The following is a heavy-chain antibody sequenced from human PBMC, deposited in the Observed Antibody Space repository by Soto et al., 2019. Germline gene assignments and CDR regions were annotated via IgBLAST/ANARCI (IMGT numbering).Heavy chain of an antibody. V-gene: IGHV4-34*01. CDR2: INHTGSA. CDR1: GGSFNGYY. J-gene: IGHJ4*02. D-gene: IGHD6-13*01. Sequence: QVQLQQWGAGLLKPSETLSLTCAVYGGSFNGYYWSWIRQSPGKGLGWIGEINHTGSASFNPSLKSRVTISVDTSKNQFSLNLNSVTAADTAVYYCARGTGSSCYYWGRGTLVTVSS. CDR3: ARGTGSSCYY.